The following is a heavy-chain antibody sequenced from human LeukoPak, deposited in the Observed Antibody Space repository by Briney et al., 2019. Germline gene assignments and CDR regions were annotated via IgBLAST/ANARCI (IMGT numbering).Heavy chain of an antibody. CDR2: ISGSGGST. CDR1: GFTFSGYG. J-gene: IGHJ6*04. CDR3: AELGITMIGGV. D-gene: IGHD3-10*02. Sequence: GGSLRLSCAASGFTFSGYGMSWVRQAPGKGLEWVSAISGSGGSTYYADSVKGRFTISRDNSRNTLYLQMNSLRAEDTAVYYCAELGITMIGGVWGKGTTVTISS. V-gene: IGHV3-23*01.